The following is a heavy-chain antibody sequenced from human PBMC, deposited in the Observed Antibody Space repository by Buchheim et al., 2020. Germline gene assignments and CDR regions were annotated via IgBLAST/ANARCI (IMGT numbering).Heavy chain of an antibody. V-gene: IGHV3-30*02. CDR2: IRYDGSNK. J-gene: IGHJ5*02. CDR3: AKGNVDTAMMFDP. Sequence: QVQLVESGGGVVQPGRSLRLSCAASGFTFSSYGMQWVRQAPGKGLEWVAFIRYDGSNKYYADSVKGGFTISRDNSKNTLYLQMNSLRAEDTAVYYCAKGNVDTAMMFDPWGQGTL. D-gene: IGHD5-18*01. CDR1: GFTFSSYG.